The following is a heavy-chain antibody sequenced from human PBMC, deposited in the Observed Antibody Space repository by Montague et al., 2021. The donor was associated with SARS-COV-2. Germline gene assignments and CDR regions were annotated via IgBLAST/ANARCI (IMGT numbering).Heavy chain of an antibody. CDR2: ISYTGST. V-gene: IGHV4-39*01. D-gene: IGHD6-13*01. CDR3: ARLPLVSSWSRAAGYYYYGMDV. CDR1: GGSISRNTSS. Sequence: SETLSLTCTVSGGSISRNTSSWAWIRQPPGKGLEWIGSISYTGSTYYNPSLKSRVTISVDTSRNQFSLRLSSVTAADTSAYYCARLPLVSSWSRAAGYYYYGMDVWGQGTTVTVSS. J-gene: IGHJ6*02.